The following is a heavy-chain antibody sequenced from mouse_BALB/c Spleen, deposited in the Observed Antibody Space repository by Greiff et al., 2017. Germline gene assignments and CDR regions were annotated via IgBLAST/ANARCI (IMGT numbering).Heavy chain of an antibody. Sequence: EVMLVESGGGLVKPGGSLKLSCAASGFTFSSYAMSWVRQTPENRLEWVATISSGGSYTYYPDSVKGRFTISRDNAKNTLYLQMSSLRSEDTAMYYCTRQDGNYPYAMDYWGQGTSVTDSS. J-gene: IGHJ4*01. V-gene: IGHV5-9-3*01. D-gene: IGHD2-1*01. CDR1: GFTFSSYA. CDR3: TRQDGNYPYAMDY. CDR2: ISSGGSYT.